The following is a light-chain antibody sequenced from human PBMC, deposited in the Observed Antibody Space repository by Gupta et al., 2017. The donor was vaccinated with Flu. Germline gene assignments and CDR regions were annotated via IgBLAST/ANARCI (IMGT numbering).Light chain of an antibody. CDR3: QSYDSSLSGWV. CDR2: GNS. V-gene: IGLV1-40*01. J-gene: IGLJ3*02. CDR1: SSNIGAGYD. Sequence: SGAPGQRVTISCTGSSSNIGAGYDVHWYQQLPGTAPKLLIYGNSNRPSGVPDRFSGSKSGTSASLAITRLQSEDGSDYYGQSYDSSLSGWVFGGGTKLTVL.